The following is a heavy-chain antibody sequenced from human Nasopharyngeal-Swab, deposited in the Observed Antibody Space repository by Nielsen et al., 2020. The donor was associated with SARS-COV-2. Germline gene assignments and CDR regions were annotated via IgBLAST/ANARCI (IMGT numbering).Heavy chain of an antibody. J-gene: IGHJ4*02. V-gene: IGHV1-3*01. CDR3: ARGAATGHFDY. Sequence: WVRQAPGQRLEWIGWIVVGSGNTNYAQKFQGRVTITRDTSASTAYMELSSLRSEDTAVYYCARGAATGHFDYWGQGTLVTVSS. CDR2: IVVGSGNT. D-gene: IGHD1-14*01.